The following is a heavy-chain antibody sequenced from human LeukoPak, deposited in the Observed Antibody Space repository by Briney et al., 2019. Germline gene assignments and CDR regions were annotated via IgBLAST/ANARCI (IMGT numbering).Heavy chain of an antibody. J-gene: IGHJ5*02. CDR3: ARDLGAMAYNWFDP. V-gene: IGHV1-69*13. CDR2: IIPIFGTA. Sequence: SVKVSCKASGGTFSSYAISWVRQAPGQGLEWMGGIIPIFGTANYAQKFQGRVTITADESTSTAYMELSSLRSEDTAVYYCARDLGAMAYNWFDPWGQGTLVTVSS. D-gene: IGHD5-18*01. CDR1: GGTFSSYA.